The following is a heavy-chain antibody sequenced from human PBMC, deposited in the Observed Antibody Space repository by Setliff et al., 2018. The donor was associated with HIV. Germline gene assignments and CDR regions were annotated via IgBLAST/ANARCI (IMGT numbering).Heavy chain of an antibody. CDR1: GGSISNSRYY. CDR2: IYYSGST. J-gene: IGHJ4*02. CDR3: ARELLRSWDGPENSYKPYYFDY. D-gene: IGHD3-10*01. V-gene: IGHV4-39*07. Sequence: SETLSLTCTVSGGSISNSRYYWSWIRQPPGKGLEWIGSIYYSGSTYYNPSLKSRVTISVDTSKNRFSLKLSSVTAADTAVYYCARELLRSWDGPENSYKPYYFDYWGQGTLVTVSS.